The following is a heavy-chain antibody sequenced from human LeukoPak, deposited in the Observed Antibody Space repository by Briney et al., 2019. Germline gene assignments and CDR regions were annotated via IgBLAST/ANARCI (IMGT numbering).Heavy chain of an antibody. CDR3: ARAHVDIVATTNYYYYYGMDV. V-gene: IGHV1-18*01. D-gene: IGHD5-12*01. J-gene: IGHJ6*02. CDR1: GYTFTSYG. CDR2: ISAYNGNT. Sequence: ASGKVSCKASGYTFTSYGISWVRQAPGQGLEWMGLISAYNGNTNYAQKLQGRVTKTTDTSTSTAYMELRSLRSDDTAVYYCARAHVDIVATTNYYYYYGMDVWGQGTTVTVSS.